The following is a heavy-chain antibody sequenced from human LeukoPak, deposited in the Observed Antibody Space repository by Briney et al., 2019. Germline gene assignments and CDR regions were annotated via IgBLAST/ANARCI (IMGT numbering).Heavy chain of an antibody. Sequence: GASVNVSCKASVFIFTRSAMQWVGQAGCQRRAGIGWIVVCRGKTNYPQKLQKRVTIPGDMTTSTAYMELSSLRSEDTAVYYCAAGLVYDFTYSMYVCGEGSTVTVS. CDR1: VFIFTRSA. D-gene: IGHD3-3*01. V-gene: IGHV1-58*02. CDR3: AAGLVYDFTYSMYV. CDR2: IVVCRGKT. J-gene: IGHJ6*01.